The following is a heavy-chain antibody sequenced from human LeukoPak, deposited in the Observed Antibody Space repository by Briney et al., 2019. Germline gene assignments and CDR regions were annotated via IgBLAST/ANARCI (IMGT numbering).Heavy chain of an antibody. J-gene: IGHJ3*02. Sequence: TGGSLRLSCAASGFTFSDYYMSWIRQAPGKGLEWVSYISSSGSTIYYADSVKGRFTISRDNSKNTVYLQMNSLRAEDTAVHYCARACGGDCRDAFDIWGQGTMVTVSS. D-gene: IGHD2-21*02. CDR1: GFTFSDYY. V-gene: IGHV3-11*01. CDR3: ARACGGDCRDAFDI. CDR2: ISSSGSTI.